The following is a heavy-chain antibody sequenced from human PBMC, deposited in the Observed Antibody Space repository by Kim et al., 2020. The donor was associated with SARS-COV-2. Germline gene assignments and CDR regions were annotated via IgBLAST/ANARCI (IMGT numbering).Heavy chain of an antibody. CDR3: VTAPIVVVPAALGEVFDF. J-gene: IGHJ4*02. D-gene: IGHD2-2*01. Sequence: SVKVSCKVSGNSLTKLAMHWVRQAPGKGLEWMGGFDPEDGESFYSQTFQGRVTMTGDTSTDTAYMELIGLGSEDTAVYYCVTAPIVVVPAALGEVFDFWGQGTLVTVSS. CDR2: FDPEDGES. V-gene: IGHV1-24*01. CDR1: GNSLTKLA.